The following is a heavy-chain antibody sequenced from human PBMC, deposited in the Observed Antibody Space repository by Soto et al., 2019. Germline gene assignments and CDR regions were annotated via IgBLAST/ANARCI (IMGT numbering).Heavy chain of an antibody. Sequence: GGSLRFSCAASGFTFSGSAMHWVRQASGKGLEWVGRIRSKANSYATAYAASVKGRFTISRDDSKNTAYQQMNSLKTEDTAVYYCTIIAARPFTMVEHNLSGRDYWGQGTLVTVSS. CDR1: GFTFSGSA. CDR3: TIIAARPFTMVEHNLSGRDY. J-gene: IGHJ4*02. D-gene: IGHD6-6*01. V-gene: IGHV3-73*01. CDR2: IRSKANSYAT.